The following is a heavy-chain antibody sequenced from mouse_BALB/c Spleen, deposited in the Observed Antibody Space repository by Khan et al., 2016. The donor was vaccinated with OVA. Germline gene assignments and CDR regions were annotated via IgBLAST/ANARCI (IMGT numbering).Heavy chain of an antibody. CDR3: ARKNYYGYAMDY. Sequence: EVQLVESGPGLVKPSQSLSLTCTVTGYSITSDYAWDWIRQFPGNKLEWMGYISYVGSTSSNPSLKSRISITRDTSQNQFFLQLNSVTTSDTSTYYCARKNYYGYAMDYWGQGTSVTVSS. CDR2: ISYVGST. D-gene: IGHD1-1*01. V-gene: IGHV3-2*02. CDR1: GYSITSDYA. J-gene: IGHJ4*01.